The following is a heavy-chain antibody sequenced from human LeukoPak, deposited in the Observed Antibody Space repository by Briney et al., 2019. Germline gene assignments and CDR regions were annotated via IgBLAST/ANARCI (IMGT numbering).Heavy chain of an antibody. Sequence: GESLKISCKGSGYSFTSYWIGWVRQMPGKGLEWMGIIYPGDSDTRYSPSFQGQVTISADKSISTAYLQWSSLKASDTAMYYCARHLRQYSSSWYYFDYWGQGTLVTVSS. CDR2: IYPGDSDT. V-gene: IGHV5-51*01. CDR3: ARHLRQYSSSWYYFDY. J-gene: IGHJ4*02. D-gene: IGHD6-13*01. CDR1: GYSFTSYW.